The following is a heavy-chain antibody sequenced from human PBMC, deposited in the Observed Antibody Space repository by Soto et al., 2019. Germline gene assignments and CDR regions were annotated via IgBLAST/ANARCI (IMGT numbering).Heavy chain of an antibody. J-gene: IGHJ4*02. Sequence: EVQLVESGGGLVQPGGSLRLSCAASGFMFSNYWMSWVRQAPGKGLEWVAIIKQDGSDKYYVDSVKGRFTISRDNAKNSLYLQMNSLRIEDAAVYYCARNRDYAFDDWGRGTLVTVSS. CDR2: IKQDGSDK. D-gene: IGHD4-17*01. V-gene: IGHV3-7*01. CDR1: GFMFSNYW. CDR3: ARNRDYAFDD.